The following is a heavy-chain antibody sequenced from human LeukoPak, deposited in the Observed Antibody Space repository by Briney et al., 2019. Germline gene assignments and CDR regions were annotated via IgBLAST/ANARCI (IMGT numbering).Heavy chain of an antibody. J-gene: IGHJ4*02. Sequence: GGSLRLSCAASGFTFSSYAMTWVRQAPGKGLDWVSIIYSDGRTYYADSVKGRFSISRDASKNTVYLQMNSLRAEDTAVYYCARDGIVGALDYWGQGTLVTVSS. CDR1: GFTFSSYA. D-gene: IGHD1-26*01. CDR3: ARDGIVGALDY. V-gene: IGHV3-53*01. CDR2: IYSDGRT.